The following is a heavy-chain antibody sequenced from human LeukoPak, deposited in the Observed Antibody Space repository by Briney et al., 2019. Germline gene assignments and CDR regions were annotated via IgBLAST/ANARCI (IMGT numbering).Heavy chain of an antibody. J-gene: IGHJ3*02. CDR2: IKHSGTT. Sequence: SETLSLTCAVYDGSFSGYYWSWIRQPPGKGLEWMGEIKHSGTTNYNPSLKSRGTISVDTSKNQFPLKLSSVTAAETAVYYCAGACKDDSSGYSDAFDIWGQGTMVTVSS. D-gene: IGHD3-22*01. CDR3: AGACKDDSSGYSDAFDI. CDR1: DGSFSGYY. V-gene: IGHV4-34*01.